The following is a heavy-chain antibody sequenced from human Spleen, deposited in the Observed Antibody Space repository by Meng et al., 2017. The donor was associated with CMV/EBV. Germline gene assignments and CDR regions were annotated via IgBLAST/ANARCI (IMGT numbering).Heavy chain of an antibody. J-gene: IGHJ3*02. CDR1: GFTSSSYE. D-gene: IGHD1-26*01. Sequence: GESLKISCAASGFTSSSYEMNWVRQAPGKGLEWVSYISGSGSTIYHADSVKGRFTISRDNAKKSLYLQMNSLTVEDTAVYYCARGGSYGDAFDIWGQGTMVTVSS. V-gene: IGHV3-48*03. CDR2: ISGSGSTI. CDR3: ARGGSYGDAFDI.